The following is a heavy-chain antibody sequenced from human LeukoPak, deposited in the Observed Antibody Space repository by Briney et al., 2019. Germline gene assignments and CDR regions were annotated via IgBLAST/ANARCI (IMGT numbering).Heavy chain of an antibody. CDR3: ASPAVITMVRGPDDAFYI. V-gene: IGHV3-23*01. Sequence: GGSLRLSCAASGLTFSSYAMSWVRQAPGKGLEWVSAISRSGGSTYYADPVKGRFTISRANSKNTLYLQMNSMRADTTAVYYCASPAVITMVRGPDDAFYIWGQGTMVTVSS. CDR1: GLTFSSYA. D-gene: IGHD3-10*01. CDR2: ISRSGGST. J-gene: IGHJ3*02.